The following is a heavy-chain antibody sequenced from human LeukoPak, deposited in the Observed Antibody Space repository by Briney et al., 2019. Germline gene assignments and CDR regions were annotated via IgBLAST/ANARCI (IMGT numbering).Heavy chain of an antibody. CDR2: ISSSSSTI. D-gene: IGHD3-16*01. J-gene: IGHJ5*02. V-gene: IGHV3-48*01. CDR3: ARDSKGGTFDP. Sequence: PGGSLRLSCAASGFTFSSYSMNWVRQAPGKGPEWVSYISSSSSTIYYADSVKGRFTNSRDNAKNSLYLQMNSLRAEDTAVYYCARDSKGGTFDPWGQGTLVTVSS. CDR1: GFTFSSYS.